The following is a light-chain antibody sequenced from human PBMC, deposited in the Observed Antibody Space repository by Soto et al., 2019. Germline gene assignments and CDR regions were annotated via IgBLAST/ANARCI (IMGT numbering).Light chain of an antibody. CDR1: QSVSSY. CDR3: QQRSNWPPIT. CDR2: DAS. J-gene: IGKJ5*01. V-gene: IGKV3-11*01. Sequence: EIVLTQSPATLSLSPGERATLSCRASQSVSSYLAWYQQKPGQAARLLIYDASNRATGIPARFSGSGSGTDFSLTISGLEPEDFAVYYGQQRSNWPPITFGQGTRLEIK.